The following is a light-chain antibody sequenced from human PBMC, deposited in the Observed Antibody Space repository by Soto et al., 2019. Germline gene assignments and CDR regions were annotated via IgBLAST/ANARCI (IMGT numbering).Light chain of an antibody. CDR2: DVS. CDR3: SSYTSSSTLLYV. V-gene: IGLV2-14*01. Sequence: QSVLTQRASVSGSPGQSITISCTGTSSDVGGYNYVSWYQQHPGKAPKLMIYDVSNRPSGVSNRFSGPKSGNTASLTISGLQAEDEADYYCSSYTSSSTLLYVFGTGTKLTVL. CDR1: SSDVGGYNY. J-gene: IGLJ1*01.